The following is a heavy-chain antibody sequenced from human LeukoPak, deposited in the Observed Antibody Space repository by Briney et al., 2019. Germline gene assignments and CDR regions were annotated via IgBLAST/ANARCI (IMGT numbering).Heavy chain of an antibody. CDR3: ARSPYPGLRRRYFDY. Sequence: PSETLSLTCIISGGSISGSYWSWIRQPPGKGLEWIGEINHSGSTNYNPSLKSRVTISVDTSKNQFSLKLSSVTAADTAVYYCARSPYPGLRRRYFDYWGQGTLVTVSS. CDR2: INHSGST. CDR1: GGSISGSY. J-gene: IGHJ4*02. V-gene: IGHV4-34*01. D-gene: IGHD5-12*01.